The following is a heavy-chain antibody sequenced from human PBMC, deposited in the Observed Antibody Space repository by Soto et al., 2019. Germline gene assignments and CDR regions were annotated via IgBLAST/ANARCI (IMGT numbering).Heavy chain of an antibody. CDR2: ISGSGGST. CDR1: GFTFSSYA. D-gene: IGHD3-10*01. J-gene: IGHJ4*02. Sequence: EVQLLESGGGLVQPGGSLRLSCAASGFTFSSYAMSWVRQAPGKGLEWVSAISGSGGSTYYADSVKGRFTISSDNSKNTLYLQMNSLRAEDTAVYYCAKDLTASLLWFGELDYWGQGTLVTVSS. V-gene: IGHV3-23*01. CDR3: AKDLTASLLWFGELDY.